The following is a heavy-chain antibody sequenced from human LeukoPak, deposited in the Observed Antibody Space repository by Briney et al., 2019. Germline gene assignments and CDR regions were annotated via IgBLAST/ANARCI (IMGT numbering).Heavy chain of an antibody. Sequence: SSETLSLTCTVSGGSISSSSYYWGWIRQPPGKGLEWIGSIYYSGSTYYNPSLESRVTISVDTSKNQFSLKLSSVTAADTAVYYCARHAGTKRFDPWGQGTLVTVSS. CDR2: IYYSGST. J-gene: IGHJ5*02. V-gene: IGHV4-39*01. CDR1: GGSISSSSYY. D-gene: IGHD4-17*01. CDR3: ARHAGTKRFDP.